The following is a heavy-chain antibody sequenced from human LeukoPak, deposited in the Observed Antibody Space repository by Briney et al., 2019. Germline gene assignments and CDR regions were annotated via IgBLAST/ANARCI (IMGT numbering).Heavy chain of an antibody. CDR3: TRIYAQVTTGERID. D-gene: IGHD4-17*01. CDR1: GSTFSGSA. CDR2: IRSKANSYAT. J-gene: IGHJ4*02. V-gene: IGHV3-73*01. Sequence: GGSLRLSCAASGSTFSGSAMHWVRQASGKGLEWVGRIRSKANSYATAYAASVKGRFTISRDDSKNTAYLQMNSLKTEDTAVYYCTRIYAQVTTGERIDWGQGTLVTVSS.